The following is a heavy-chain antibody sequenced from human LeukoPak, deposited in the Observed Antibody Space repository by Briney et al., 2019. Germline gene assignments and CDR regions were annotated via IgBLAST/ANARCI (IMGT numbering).Heavy chain of an antibody. CDR1: GFTFSSYG. D-gene: IGHD5-12*01. Sequence: PGESLRLSCAASGFTFSSYGMHWVRQAPGKGLEWVAFIRYDGSNKYYADSVKGRFTISRDNSKNTLYLQMNSLRAEDTAVYYCAKAPYSGYDVFDYWGQGTLVTVSS. CDR2: IRYDGSNK. J-gene: IGHJ4*02. CDR3: AKAPYSGYDVFDY. V-gene: IGHV3-30*02.